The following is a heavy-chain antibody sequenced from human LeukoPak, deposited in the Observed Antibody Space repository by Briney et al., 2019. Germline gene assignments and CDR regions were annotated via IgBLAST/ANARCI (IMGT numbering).Heavy chain of an antibody. V-gene: IGHV3-48*02. CDR2: ISRDSSNI. Sequence: PGESLRLSCVASGFTFTGYSINWVRQAPGKGLEWVSYISRDSSNIYYADSVKGRFTISRDNAKNSLYLQVNSLRDEDTAVYYCARESYWGSGLKGFDSWGQGTLVTVSS. J-gene: IGHJ4*02. D-gene: IGHD7-27*01. CDR1: GFTFTGYS. CDR3: ARESYWGSGLKGFDS.